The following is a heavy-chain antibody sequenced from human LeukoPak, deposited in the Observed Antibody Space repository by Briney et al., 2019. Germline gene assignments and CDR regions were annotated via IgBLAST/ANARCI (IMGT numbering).Heavy chain of an antibody. CDR1: GGSISSYY. Sequence: SETLSLTCTVSGGSISSYYWSWIRQPPGKGLEGIGYIYYRGSTNYNPSLKSRVTISVDTSKNQFSLKLSSVTAADTAVYYCAREFLEPRYYYYYYYMHVWGKGTTVTVSS. CDR2: IYYRGST. J-gene: IGHJ6*03. CDR3: AREFLEPRYYYYYYYMHV. V-gene: IGHV4-59*01. D-gene: IGHD1-1*01.